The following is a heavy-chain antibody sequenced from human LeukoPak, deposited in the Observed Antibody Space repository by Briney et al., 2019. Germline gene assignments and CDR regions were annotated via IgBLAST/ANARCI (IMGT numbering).Heavy chain of an antibody. V-gene: IGHV3-23*01. CDR1: GFTFSSYA. J-gene: IGHJ4*02. D-gene: IGHD6-19*01. Sequence: GGSLRLSCAASGFTFSSYAMSWARQAPGKGLEWVSAISGSGGSTYYADSVKVQFTISRDNAKNTLYLQMNSLRAEDTAVYDCAKDPRPNSSGWYGGPFDYWGQGTLVTVSS. CDR3: AKDPRPNSSGWYGGPFDY. CDR2: ISGSGGST.